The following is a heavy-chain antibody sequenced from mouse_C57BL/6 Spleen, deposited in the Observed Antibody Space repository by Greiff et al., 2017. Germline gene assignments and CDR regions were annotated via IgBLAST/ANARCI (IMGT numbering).Heavy chain of an antibody. CDR1: GYSITSDY. V-gene: IGHV3-8*01. CDR2: ISYSGST. Sequence: DVQLQESGPGLAKPSQTLSLTCSVTGYSITSDYWHWIRKFPGNKLEYMGYISYSGSTYYNPSLKSRISIARDTSKNQYYLQLNSVTTEDTATYYCARSHYYFDYWGQGTTLTVSS. J-gene: IGHJ2*01. D-gene: IGHD1-2*01. CDR3: ARSHYYFDY.